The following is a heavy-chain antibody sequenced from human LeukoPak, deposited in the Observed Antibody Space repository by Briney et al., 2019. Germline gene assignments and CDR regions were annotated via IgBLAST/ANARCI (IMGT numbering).Heavy chain of an antibody. J-gene: IGHJ3*02. V-gene: IGHV3-23*01. D-gene: IGHD6-19*01. CDR3: TRDEGLVAGIWRALDI. CDR1: GFTFSNYA. Sequence: PGGSLRLSCAASGFTFSNYAMNWIRQAPGKGLEWVSHITGSGDNSYYTDSVKGRFTLSRDNSKNTLFLQMNRLRAEDTAVYYCTRDEGLVAGIWRALDIWGQGTMVTVSS. CDR2: ITGSGDNS.